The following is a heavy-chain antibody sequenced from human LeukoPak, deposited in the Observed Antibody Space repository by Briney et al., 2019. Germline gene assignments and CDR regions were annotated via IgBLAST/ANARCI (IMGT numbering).Heavy chain of an antibody. CDR1: GRPISSYY. V-gene: IGHV4-59*13. CDR2: IYYTGST. D-gene: IGHD6-19*01. J-gene: IGHJ4*02. CDR3: ARYNSGLDY. Sequence: PSETLSLTCTLSGRPISSYYWRWLRQPPGKGVRWIGYIYYTGSTNYNPCLKSQVSISVDTSKNQFALKLSSVTAAATAVYYCARYNSGLDYWGQGTLVTVSS.